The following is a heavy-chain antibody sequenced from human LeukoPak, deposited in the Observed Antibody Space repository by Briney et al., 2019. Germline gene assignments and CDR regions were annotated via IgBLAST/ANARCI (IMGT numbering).Heavy chain of an antibody. J-gene: IGHJ4*02. Sequence: GGSLRLSCAASGFTFSSYGRSWVRQAPGKGLEWVSAISGSGGSTYYADSVKGRFTISRDNSKNTLYLQMNSLRAEDTAVYYCAKDRLVVTAGDYWGQGTLVTVSS. CDR2: ISGSGGST. CDR1: GFTFSSYG. V-gene: IGHV3-23*01. CDR3: AKDRLVVTAGDY. D-gene: IGHD2-21*02.